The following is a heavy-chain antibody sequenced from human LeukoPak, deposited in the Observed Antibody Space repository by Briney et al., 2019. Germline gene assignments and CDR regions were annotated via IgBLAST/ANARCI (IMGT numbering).Heavy chain of an antibody. CDR1: GITFSTYT. CDR2: ISSSSSYI. Sequence: PGGSLRLSCAASGITFSTYTMNWVRQAPGKGLEWVSSISSSSSYIYYAASVKGRFTISRDNAKNSLYLQMNRLRAEDTAVYYCARERQLERLAFGKEGSAFDYWGQGTLVTVSS. CDR3: ARERQLERLAFGKEGSAFDY. V-gene: IGHV3-21*01. J-gene: IGHJ4*02. D-gene: IGHD1-1*01.